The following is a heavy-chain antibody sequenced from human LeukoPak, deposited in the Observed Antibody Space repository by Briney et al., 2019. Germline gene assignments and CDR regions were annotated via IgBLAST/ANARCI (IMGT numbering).Heavy chain of an antibody. J-gene: IGHJ4*02. D-gene: IGHD2-2*01. CDR1: GYTFTRYD. CDR2: INPSGGGT. Sequence: GGSLRLSCAASGYTFTRYDMHWVRQAPGQGLEWMGIINPSGGGTSYAQNFQGRVTMTRDTSTSTVYMELSSLRSEDTAVYYCARVPGPRVPTDYFDYWGQGTLVTVSS. V-gene: IGHV1-46*01. CDR3: ARVPGPRVPTDYFDY.